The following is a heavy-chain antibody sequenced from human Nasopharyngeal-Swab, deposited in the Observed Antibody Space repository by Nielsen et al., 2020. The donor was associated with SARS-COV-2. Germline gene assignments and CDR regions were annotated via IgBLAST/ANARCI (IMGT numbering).Heavy chain of an antibody. CDR3: AKEVTGYCSGGSCYSANWYFDL. J-gene: IGHJ2*01. D-gene: IGHD2-15*01. Sequence: SLKISCAASGFTFDDYAMHWVRQAPGKGLEWVSGISWNSGSIGYADSVKGRFTISRDNAKNSLYLQMNSLRAEDTVLYYCAKEVTGYCSGGSCYSANWYFDLWGRGTLVTVSS. V-gene: IGHV3-9*01. CDR1: GFTFDDYA. CDR2: ISWNSGSI.